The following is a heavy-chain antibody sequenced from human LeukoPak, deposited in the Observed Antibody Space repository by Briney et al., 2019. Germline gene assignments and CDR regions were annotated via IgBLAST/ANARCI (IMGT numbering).Heavy chain of an antibody. CDR2: ISAYNGNT. J-gene: IGHJ5*02. V-gene: IGHV1-18*01. Sequence: GASVKVSCKASGCTFTSYGISWVRQAPGQGLEWMGWISAYNGNTNYAQKLQGRVTMTTDTSTSTAYMELRSLRSDDTAVYYCARVRVTIFGVVIWGSNWFDPWGQGTLVTVSS. CDR1: GCTFTSYG. CDR3: ARVRVTIFGVVIWGSNWFDP. D-gene: IGHD3-3*01.